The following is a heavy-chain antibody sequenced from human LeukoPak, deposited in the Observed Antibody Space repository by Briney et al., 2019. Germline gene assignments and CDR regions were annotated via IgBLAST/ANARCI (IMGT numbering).Heavy chain of an antibody. CDR3: ARDLSPSGSGSYPSYGMDV. D-gene: IGHD3-10*01. J-gene: IGHJ6*02. Sequence: SQTLSLTCAISGDSVSSNRAAWNWIRQSPSRGLEWLGRTYYRSKWYNDYAESVKSRITINPDTSKNQFSLQLNSVTPEDTAVYYCARDLSPSGSGSYPSYGMDVWGQGTPVTVSS. V-gene: IGHV6-1*01. CDR1: GDSVSSNRAA. CDR2: TYYRSKWYN.